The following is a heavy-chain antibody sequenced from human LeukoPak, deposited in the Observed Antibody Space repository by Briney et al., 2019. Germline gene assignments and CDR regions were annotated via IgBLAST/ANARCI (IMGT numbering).Heavy chain of an antibody. CDR3: ARGMSIQLWSHFDY. V-gene: IGHV3-53*05. Sequence: GGSLRLSCAASGFTVSSNYMNWVRQAPGKGLEWVSVIYGGGSTYYADSVKGRFTISRDTSKNTLYLHMNSLRSDDTAVYYCARGMSIQLWSHFDYWGQGTLVTVSS. CDR2: IYGGGST. D-gene: IGHD5-18*01. J-gene: IGHJ4*02. CDR1: GFTVSSNY.